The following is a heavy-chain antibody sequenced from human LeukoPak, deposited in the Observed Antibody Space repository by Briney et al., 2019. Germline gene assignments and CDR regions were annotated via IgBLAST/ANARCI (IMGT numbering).Heavy chain of an antibody. CDR1: GYTFTSYY. CDR3: ARHYWGGSFYFDY. J-gene: IGHJ4*02. CDR2: INPSGGST. D-gene: IGHD7-27*01. V-gene: IGHV1-46*01. Sequence: ASVKVSCKASGYTFTSYYMHWVRQAPGQGLEWMGIINPSGGSTSYAQKFQGRVTMTRDTSKNQFSLKLSSVTAADTAVYYCARHYWGGSFYFDYWGQGTLVTVSS.